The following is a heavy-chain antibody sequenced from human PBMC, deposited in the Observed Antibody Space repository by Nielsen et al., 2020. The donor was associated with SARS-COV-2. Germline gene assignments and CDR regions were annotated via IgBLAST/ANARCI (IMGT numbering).Heavy chain of an antibody. CDR3: ASFGVDTAAGYDY. CDR1: GGSISSSSYY. Sequence: SETLSLTCTVSGGSISSSSYYWGWIRQPPGKGLEWIGEINHSGSTNYNPSLKSRVTISVDTSKNQFSLKLSSVTAADTAVYYCASFGVDTAAGYDYWGQGTLVIVSS. CDR2: INHSGST. J-gene: IGHJ4*02. V-gene: IGHV4-39*07. D-gene: IGHD3-3*01.